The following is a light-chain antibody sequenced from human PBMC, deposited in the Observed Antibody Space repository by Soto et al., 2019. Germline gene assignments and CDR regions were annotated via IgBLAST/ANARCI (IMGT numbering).Light chain of an antibody. CDR3: QQYGSSPVT. V-gene: IGKV3-20*01. Sequence: EIVLTQSPGTLSLSPGERATLSCRASQRVSSSYLAWYQQKPGQAPRLLIYGASSRATGIPDRFSGSGSGTDFTLTISRLEPEDFAVYYCQQYGSSPVTFGQGTKVAIK. CDR2: GAS. CDR1: QRVSSSY. J-gene: IGKJ1*01.